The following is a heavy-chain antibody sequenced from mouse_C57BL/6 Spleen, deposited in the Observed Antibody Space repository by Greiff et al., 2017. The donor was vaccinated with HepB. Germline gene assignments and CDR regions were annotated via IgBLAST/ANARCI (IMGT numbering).Heavy chain of an antibody. CDR1: GYTFTDYY. Sequence: EVQLQQSGPELVKPGASVKISCKASGYTFTDYYMNWVKQSHGKSLEWIGDINPNNGGTSYNQKFKGKATLTVDKSSSTAYMELRSLTSEDSAVYYCARSDSITTVVAPFDYWGQGTTLTVSS. CDR3: ARSDSITTVVAPFDY. D-gene: IGHD1-1*01. J-gene: IGHJ2*01. CDR2: INPNNGGT. V-gene: IGHV1-26*01.